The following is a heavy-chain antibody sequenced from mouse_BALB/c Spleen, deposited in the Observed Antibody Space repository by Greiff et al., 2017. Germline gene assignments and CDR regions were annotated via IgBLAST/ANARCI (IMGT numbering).Heavy chain of an antibody. CDR1: GFTFSSYA. CDR2: ISSGGST. V-gene: IGHV5-6-5*01. Sequence: EVQLVESGGGLVKPGGSLKLSCAASGFTFSSYAMSWVRQTPEQRLEWVASISSGGSTYYPDSVKGRFTISRDNARNILYLQMSSLRSEDTAMYYCARGGYYGSSSAYWGQGTLVTVSA. D-gene: IGHD1-1*01. J-gene: IGHJ3*01. CDR3: ARGGYYGSSSAY.